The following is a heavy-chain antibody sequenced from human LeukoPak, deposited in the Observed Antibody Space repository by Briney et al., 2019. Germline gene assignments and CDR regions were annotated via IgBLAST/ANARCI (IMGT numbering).Heavy chain of an antibody. V-gene: IGHV4-39*07. Sequence: SETLSLTCTVSGGSISTSNYYWGWIRQPPGKGLEWIGNIFYSGSTYYNPSLKSRVTMSVDTSKNQFSLKLTSMTAADTAFYYCARDIPSYYGSGSFDYWGQGTLVTVSS. D-gene: IGHD3-10*01. CDR3: ARDIPSYYGSGSFDY. CDR1: GGSISTSNYY. CDR2: IFYSGST. J-gene: IGHJ4*02.